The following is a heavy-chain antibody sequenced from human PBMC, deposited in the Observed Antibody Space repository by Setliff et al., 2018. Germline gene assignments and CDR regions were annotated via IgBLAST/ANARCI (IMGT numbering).Heavy chain of an antibody. CDR3: AREQYYNFWSGYYGMEV. J-gene: IGHJ6*02. CDR1: GFTFSSYW. V-gene: IGHV3-7*01. CDR2: IKQDGSEK. D-gene: IGHD3-3*01. Sequence: GGSLRLSCAASGFTFSSYWMSWVRQAPGKGLEWVANIKQDGSEKYYVDSVKGRFTISRDNAKNSLYLQMNSLRAEDTAVYYCAREQYYNFWSGYYGMEVWGQGTTVTVSS.